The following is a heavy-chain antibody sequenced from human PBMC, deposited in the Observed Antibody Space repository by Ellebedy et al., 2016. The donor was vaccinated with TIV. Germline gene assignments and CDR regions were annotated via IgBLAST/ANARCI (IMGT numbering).Heavy chain of an antibody. V-gene: IGHV3-66*01. CDR3: ARDPLVATPQGSYYHYGLDV. J-gene: IGHJ6*04. CDR1: GFTVSSNY. D-gene: IGHD2-15*01. Sequence: PGGSLRLSCAASGFTVSSNYMTWVRQAPGKGLEWVSFIYADGSTYYADSVKGRFILSRDNSKNTLYLQMNSLRVEDAAVYYCARDPLVATPQGSYYHYGLDVWGNGTTVTVSS. CDR2: IYADGST.